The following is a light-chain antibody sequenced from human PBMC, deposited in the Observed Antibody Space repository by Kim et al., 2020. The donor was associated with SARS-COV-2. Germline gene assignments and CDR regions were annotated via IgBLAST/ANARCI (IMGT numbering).Light chain of an antibody. CDR2: AAT. CDR3: QQSYSTPLT. CDR1: QSISSY. J-gene: IGKJ4*01. Sequence: SASVGDRVTITCRASQSISSYLNWYQQKPGKAPKLLIYAATSLQSGVQSRFSGSGSGTDFTLTISSLQPEDFATYYCQQSYSTPLTFGGGTKLEIK. V-gene: IGKV1-39*01.